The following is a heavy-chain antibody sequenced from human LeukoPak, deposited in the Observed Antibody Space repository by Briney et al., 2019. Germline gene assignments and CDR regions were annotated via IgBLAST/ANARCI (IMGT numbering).Heavy chain of an antibody. J-gene: IGHJ4*02. CDR1: GFTFSRYE. D-gene: IGHD1-26*01. CDR3: ASGSYYDY. CDR2: ISGSGSSI. Sequence: GGSLRLSCAAAGFTFSRYEMNWVRQAPGKGLEWISYISGSGSSIYYADSVKGRFTISRDNAKNSLYLQMNSLRVEDTAVYYCASGSYYDYWGQGTLVTVSS. V-gene: IGHV3-48*03.